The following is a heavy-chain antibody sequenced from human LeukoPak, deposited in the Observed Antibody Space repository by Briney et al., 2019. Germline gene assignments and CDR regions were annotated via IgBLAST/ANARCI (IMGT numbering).Heavy chain of an antibody. CDR1: GFTFSSYS. CDR3: ARDETWTSTPPYYFDY. V-gene: IGHV3-21*01. D-gene: IGHD2/OR15-2a*01. Sequence: GGSLRLSCAASGFTFSSYSMNWVRQAPGKGLEWVSSISSSSSYIYYADSVKGRFTISRDNAKNSLYLQMNSLRAEDTAVYYCARDETWTSTPPYYFDYWGQGTLVTVSS. J-gene: IGHJ4*02. CDR2: ISSSSSYI.